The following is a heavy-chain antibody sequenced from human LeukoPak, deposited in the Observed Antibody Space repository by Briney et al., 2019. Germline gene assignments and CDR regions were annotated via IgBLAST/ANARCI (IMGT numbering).Heavy chain of an antibody. D-gene: IGHD4-11*01. V-gene: IGHV5-51*01. CDR3: ARAYSNYAGYFYY. Sequence: GESLKISCKGSGYSFTSYWIGWGRQMPGKGLEWMGIIYPGDSDTRYSPCFHGHVTISADKSISPAYLQWSSLKASDTAMYYCARAYSNYAGYFYYWGQGTLVTVSS. CDR2: IYPGDSDT. CDR1: GYSFTSYW. J-gene: IGHJ4*02.